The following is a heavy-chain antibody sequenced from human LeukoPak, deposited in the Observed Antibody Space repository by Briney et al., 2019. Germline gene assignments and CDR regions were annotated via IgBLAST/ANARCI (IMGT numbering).Heavy chain of an antibody. CDR1: GFTFSSYA. D-gene: IGHD3-3*01. CDR2: ISYDGSNK. V-gene: IGHV3-30*04. J-gene: IGHJ4*02. CDR3: AKYAMREIFFGDY. Sequence: PGGSLRLSCAASGFTFSSYAMHWVRQAPGKGLEWVAVISYDGSNKYYADSVKGRFTNSRDNSKNTLYLQMNSLRAEDTAVYYCAKYAMREIFFGDYWGQGTLVAVSS.